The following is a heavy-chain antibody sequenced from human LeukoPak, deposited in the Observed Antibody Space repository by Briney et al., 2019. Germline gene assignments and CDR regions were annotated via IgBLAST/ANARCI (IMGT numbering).Heavy chain of an antibody. CDR1: GGSISSSSYY. CDR3: ARQRDGHNWLDP. Sequence: QTSETLSLTCTVSGGSISSSSYYWGWIRQPPGKGLEWIGTIYYSGSTYYNPSLKSRVTISVDTSKNQFSLKLSSVTAADTAVYYCARQRDGHNWLDPWGQGTLVTVSS. J-gene: IGHJ5*02. D-gene: IGHD5-24*01. V-gene: IGHV4-39*01. CDR2: IYYSGST.